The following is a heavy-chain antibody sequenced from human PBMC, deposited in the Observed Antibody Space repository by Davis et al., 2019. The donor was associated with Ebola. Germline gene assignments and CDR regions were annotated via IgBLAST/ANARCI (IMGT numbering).Heavy chain of an antibody. D-gene: IGHD3-22*01. V-gene: IGHV4-61*05. CDR1: GGSISRSSYY. CDR2: IYYSGST. CDR3: ARGTGLYSRGFDY. Sequence: SETLSLTCTVSGGSISRSSYYWSWIRQPPGKGLEWIGYIYYSGSTNYNPSLKSRVTISVDTSKNQFSLKLSSVTAADTAVYYCARGTGLYSRGFDYWGQGTLVTVSS. J-gene: IGHJ4*02.